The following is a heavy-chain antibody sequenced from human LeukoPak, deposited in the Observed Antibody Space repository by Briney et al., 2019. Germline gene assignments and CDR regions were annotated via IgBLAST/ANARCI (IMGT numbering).Heavy chain of an antibody. CDR1: GGSFSGYY. Sequence: PSETLSLTCAVYGGSFSGYYWGWIRQPPGKGLEWIGSIYYSGSTYYNPSLKSRVTISVDTSKNQFSLKLSSVTAADTAVYYCARQKDPALYSSSWYTGMKTLHFDYWGQGTLVTVSS. CDR3: ARQKDPALYSSSWYTGMKTLHFDY. D-gene: IGHD6-13*01. V-gene: IGHV4-34*01. CDR2: IYYSGST. J-gene: IGHJ4*02.